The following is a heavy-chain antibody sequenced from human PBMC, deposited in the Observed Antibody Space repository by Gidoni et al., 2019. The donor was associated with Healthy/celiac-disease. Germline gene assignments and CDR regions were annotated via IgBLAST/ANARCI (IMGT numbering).Heavy chain of an antibody. CDR1: GGTFSRYA. D-gene: IGHD2-2*01. J-gene: IGHJ6*02. CDR3: ARMEVVVPAAIRYYYGMDV. CDR2: IIPIFGTA. V-gene: IGHV1-69*06. Sequence: QVQLVQSGAEVKKPGSSVKVSCKASGGTFSRYAISWVRQAPGQGLEWMGGIIPIFGTANYAQKFQGRVTITADKSTSTAYMELSSLRSEDTAVYYCARMEVVVPAAIRYYYGMDVWGQGTTVTVSS.